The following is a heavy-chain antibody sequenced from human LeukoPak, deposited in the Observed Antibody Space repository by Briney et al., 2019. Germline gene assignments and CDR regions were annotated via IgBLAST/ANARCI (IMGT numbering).Heavy chain of an antibody. CDR3: AKERAYCGGDCPNWFDP. J-gene: IGHJ5*02. V-gene: IGHV3-23*01. CDR2: ISGSGGST. Sequence: PGGSLRLSCAASGFTFSSYAMSWVRQAPGKGLEWVSAISGSGGSTYYADSEKGRFTISRDNSKNTLYLQMNSLRAEDTAVYYCAKERAYCGGDCPNWFDPWGQGTLVTVSS. CDR1: GFTFSSYA. D-gene: IGHD2-21*01.